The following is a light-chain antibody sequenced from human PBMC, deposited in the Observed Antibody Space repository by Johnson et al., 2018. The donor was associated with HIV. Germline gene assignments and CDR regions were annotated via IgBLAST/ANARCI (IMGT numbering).Light chain of an antibody. J-gene: IGLJ1*01. Sequence: QSVLTQPPSVSAAPGQKVTISCSGSSSNIGRNYVSWYQQLPGTAPKLLIFDNNKRPSGIPDRFSASKSGTSATLGITGLQTGDEADYYCGTWDSSLTTSYVFGTGTKVIVV. CDR2: DNN. CDR3: GTWDSSLTTSYV. V-gene: IGLV1-51*01. CDR1: SSNIGRNY.